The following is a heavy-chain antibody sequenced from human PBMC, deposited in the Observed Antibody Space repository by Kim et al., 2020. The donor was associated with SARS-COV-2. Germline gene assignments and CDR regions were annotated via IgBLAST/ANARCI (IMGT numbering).Heavy chain of an antibody. CDR1: GGSISSSNW. Sequence: SETLSLTCAVSGGSISSSNWWHWVRQPPGKGLEWIGEIYHSGSTNYNPSLKSRVTISVDKSKNQFSLKLSSVTAADTAVYYCASSRYSRIAAAGISFWFDPWGQGTLVTVSS. V-gene: IGHV4-4*02. D-gene: IGHD6-13*01. CDR3: ASSRYSRIAAAGISFWFDP. CDR2: IYHSGST. J-gene: IGHJ5*02.